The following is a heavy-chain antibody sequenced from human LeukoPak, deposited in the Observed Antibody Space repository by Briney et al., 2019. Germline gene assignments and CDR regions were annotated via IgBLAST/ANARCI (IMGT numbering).Heavy chain of an antibody. D-gene: IGHD6-13*01. CDR1: GFTFSSYS. V-gene: IGHV3-21*01. Sequence: TGGSLRLSCAASGFTFSSYSMNWVRQAPGKGLEWVSSIGGSGSYIYYADSVKGRFTISRDNAKNSLYLQMNSLRAEDTAVYYCARATTEAGISATGTGYWGQGTLVTVSS. CDR2: IGGSGSYI. J-gene: IGHJ4*02. CDR3: ARATTEAGISATGTGY.